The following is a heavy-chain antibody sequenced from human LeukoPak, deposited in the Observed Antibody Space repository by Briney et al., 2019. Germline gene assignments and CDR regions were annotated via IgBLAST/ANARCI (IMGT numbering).Heavy chain of an antibody. CDR1: GYSISSGYY. J-gene: IGHJ5*02. CDR3: ARQFANDXSNXXLYP. D-gene: IGHD4-11*01. Sequence: SETLSLTCAVSGYSISSGYYWGWIRQPPGKGLEWIGSIYHSGSTYYNPSLKSRVTISVDTSKNQFSLKLSSVTAADTAVYYCARQFANDXSNXXLYPXGQGTLVTVSS. CDR2: IYHSGST. V-gene: IGHV4-38-2*01.